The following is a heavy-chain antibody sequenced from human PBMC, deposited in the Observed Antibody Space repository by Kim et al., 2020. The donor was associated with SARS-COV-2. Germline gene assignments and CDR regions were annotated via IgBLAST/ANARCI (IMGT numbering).Heavy chain of an antibody. CDR3: AKEVAVGYYYHNGVDV. J-gene: IGHJ6*02. Sequence: SVKGRFTISRDNSKNTLYLQRNSLRTEDTAVYFCAKEVAVGYYYHNGVDVWGQGTTVTVSS. V-gene: IGHV3-30*02. D-gene: IGHD1-26*01.